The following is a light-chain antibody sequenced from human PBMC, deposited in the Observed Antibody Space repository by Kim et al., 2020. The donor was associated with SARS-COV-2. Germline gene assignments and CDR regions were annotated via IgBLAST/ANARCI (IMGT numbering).Light chain of an antibody. CDR2: YDS. Sequence: PERTARITGGRNNMGSKGLHWYQQQPGQAPVLVIYYDSDRPSGIPERFSGSNSGNTATLTISRVEAGDEADYYCQVWDSSSDHPVFGGGTQLTVL. J-gene: IGLJ2*01. CDR3: QVWDSSSDHPV. V-gene: IGLV3-21*04. CDR1: NMGSKG.